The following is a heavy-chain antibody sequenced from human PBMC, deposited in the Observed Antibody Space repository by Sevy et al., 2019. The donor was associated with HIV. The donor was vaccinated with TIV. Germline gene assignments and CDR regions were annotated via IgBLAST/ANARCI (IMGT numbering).Heavy chain of an antibody. Sequence: ASVKVSCKASGYTFTGYYMHWVRQAPGQGLEWMGWINPNSGGTNYAQKFQGRVTLTRDTSISTAYMELSRLRLDDTALYYCARDLNLQDCYTTQEIQHWGQGTLVTVSS. V-gene: IGHV1-2*02. CDR2: INPNSGGT. CDR1: GYTFTGYY. D-gene: IGHD2-2*02. J-gene: IGHJ1*01. CDR3: ARDLNLQDCYTTQEIQH.